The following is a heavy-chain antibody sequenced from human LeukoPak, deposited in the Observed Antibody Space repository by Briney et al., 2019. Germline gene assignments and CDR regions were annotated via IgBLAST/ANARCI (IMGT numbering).Heavy chain of an antibody. J-gene: IGHJ5*02. V-gene: IGHV3-23*01. CDR1: GFTFSSYA. CDR3: XKXXXSXXXXXGNWFDP. Sequence: GGSLRLSCAASGFTFSSYAMSCVRQAPGKGLEWVSAISGSGGSTYYADSVKGRFTISRDNSKNTLYLQMNSLRAEDTAVYYXXKXXXSXXXXXGNWFDPWGQGTLVTVSS. CDR2: ISGSGGST.